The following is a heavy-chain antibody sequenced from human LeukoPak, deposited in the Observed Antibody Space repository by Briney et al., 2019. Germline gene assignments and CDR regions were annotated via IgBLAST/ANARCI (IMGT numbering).Heavy chain of an antibody. D-gene: IGHD6-6*01. V-gene: IGHV3-23*01. J-gene: IGHJ4*02. CDR2: VSGSGGST. CDR3: ARGPAARPY. Sequence: GGSLRLSCAASGFPFSSYAMSWVRQAPGKGLEWVSSVSGSGGSTYYADSVKGRFTISRDNSKNTLYLQMNSLRAEDTAVYYCARGPAARPYWGQGTLVTVSS. CDR1: GFPFSSYA.